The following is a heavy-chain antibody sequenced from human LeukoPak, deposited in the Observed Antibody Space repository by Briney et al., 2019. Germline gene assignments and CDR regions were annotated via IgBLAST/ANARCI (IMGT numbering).Heavy chain of an antibody. CDR1: GFTFSSYW. V-gene: IGHV3-7*01. Sequence: GGSLRLSCAASGFTFSSYWMSWVRQAPGKGLEWVANIKQDGSEKYYVDSVKGRFTISRDNSKNTLYLQMNSLRAEDTAVYYCAKEAIAARPGLGFGYFDYWGQGTLVTVSS. D-gene: IGHD6-6*01. J-gene: IGHJ4*02. CDR3: AKEAIAARPGLGFGYFDY. CDR2: IKQDGSEK.